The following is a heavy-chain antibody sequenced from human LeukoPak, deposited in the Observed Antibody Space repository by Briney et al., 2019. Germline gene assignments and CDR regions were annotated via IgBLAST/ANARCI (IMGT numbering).Heavy chain of an antibody. D-gene: IGHD2-2*01. V-gene: IGHV4-59*12. J-gene: IGHJ4*02. CDR2: IYYSGST. CDR1: GGSISSYY. CDR3: ARSLPLNCSSTSCYGAY. Sequence: ASETLSLTCVVSGGSISSYYWSWIRQPPGKGLEWIGYIYYSGSTNYNPSLKSRVTISVDTSKNQFSLKLSSVTAADTAVYYCARSLPLNCSSTSCYGAYWGQGTLVTVSS.